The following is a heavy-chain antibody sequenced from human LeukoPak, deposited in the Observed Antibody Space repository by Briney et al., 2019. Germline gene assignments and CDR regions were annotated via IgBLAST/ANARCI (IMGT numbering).Heavy chain of an antibody. CDR1: GYTFTIYA. Sequence: ASVKVSCKASGYTFTIYAMHWVRQAPGQRLEWMGWINAGNGNTKYSQKFQGRVTITRDTSASTAYMELSSLRSEDTAVYYCASKYYYDSSGYYGSDYWGQGTLVTVSS. CDR2: INAGNGNT. V-gene: IGHV1-3*01. D-gene: IGHD3-22*01. J-gene: IGHJ4*02. CDR3: ASKYYYDSSGYYGSDY.